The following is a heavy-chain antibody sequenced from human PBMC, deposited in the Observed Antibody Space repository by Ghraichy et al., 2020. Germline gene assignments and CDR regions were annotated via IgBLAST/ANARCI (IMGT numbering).Heavy chain of an antibody. D-gene: IGHD4-11*01. CDR1: GVTINPNHYY. CDR2: ISYSGET. CDR3: ARQQFPRNWFDP. J-gene: IGHJ5*02. V-gene: IGHV4-39*01. Sequence: SETLSLTCTVSGVTINPNHYYWGWVRQPPGKGLEWVGSISYSGETYYNPSLRSRVAISVATSNNQFSLKLTCVTAAYTAVYSCARQQFPRNWFDPWGQGTLVTVSS.